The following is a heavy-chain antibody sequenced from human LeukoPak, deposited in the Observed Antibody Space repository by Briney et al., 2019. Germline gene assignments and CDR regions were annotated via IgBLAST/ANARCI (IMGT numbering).Heavy chain of an antibody. Sequence: GGSLRLSCAASGFTFSYYSMNWVRQAPGKGLEWVSSTSSDSNYIYYADSVKGRFTISRDNAKNSLYLQMNSLRAEDTAVYYCAKGFPAYYYGSGSYHYWGQGTLVTVSS. CDR2: TSSDSNYI. J-gene: IGHJ4*02. CDR1: GFTFSYYS. V-gene: IGHV3-21*04. D-gene: IGHD3-10*01. CDR3: AKGFPAYYYGSGSYHY.